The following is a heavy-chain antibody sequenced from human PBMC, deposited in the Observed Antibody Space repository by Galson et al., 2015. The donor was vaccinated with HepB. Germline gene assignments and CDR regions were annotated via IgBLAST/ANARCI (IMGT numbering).Heavy chain of an antibody. CDR2: IIPILGIA. V-gene: IGHV1-69*02. CDR1: GGTFSSYT. CDR3: ARTMVRGVVDY. Sequence: SVKVSCKASGGTFSSYTISWVRQAPGQGLEWMGRIIPILGIANYAQKFQGRVTMTTDTSTSTAYMELRSLRSDDTAVYYCARTMVRGVVDYWGQGTLVTVSS. J-gene: IGHJ4*02. D-gene: IGHD3-10*01.